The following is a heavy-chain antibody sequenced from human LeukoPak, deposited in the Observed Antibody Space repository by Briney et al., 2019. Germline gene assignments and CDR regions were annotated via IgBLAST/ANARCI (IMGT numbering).Heavy chain of an antibody. V-gene: IGHV4-34*01. CDR3: ARPLHCSSTTCYDWFDP. D-gene: IGHD2-2*01. CDR2: INHSGST. CDR1: GGSCSGYY. Sequence: SETLSLTCAVFGGSCSGYYWSWTRQPPGKGLEWIGEINHSGSTNYNPSLKSRVTISIDTSKNQFSLKLSSVTAADTAIYYCARPLHCSSTTCYDWFDPWGQGTLVTVSS. J-gene: IGHJ5*02.